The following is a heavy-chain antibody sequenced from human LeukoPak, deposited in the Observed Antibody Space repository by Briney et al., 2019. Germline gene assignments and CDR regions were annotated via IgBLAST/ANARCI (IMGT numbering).Heavy chain of an antibody. D-gene: IGHD3-9*01. V-gene: IGHV4-59*01. Sequence: PSETLSLTCTVSGGFITFYYWNWIRQPPGKGLEWIGYMYYSGSTKYNPSLKSRVTISVDTSKNQFFLKLSSVTAADTAVYYCARAPYYDILTGYYNLDAFDIWGQGTMVTVSS. CDR3: ARAPYYDILTGYYNLDAFDI. CDR1: GGFITFYY. J-gene: IGHJ3*02. CDR2: MYYSGST.